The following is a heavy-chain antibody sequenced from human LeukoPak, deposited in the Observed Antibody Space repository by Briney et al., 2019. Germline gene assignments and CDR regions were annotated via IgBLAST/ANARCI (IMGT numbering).Heavy chain of an antibody. J-gene: IGHJ6*02. CDR2: FHREDGDK. D-gene: IGHD3-9*01. V-gene: IGHV1-24*01. Sequence: ASVKLSCRVSGYPLNELSMHWVRQAPGKGLEWMGGFHREDGDKIYAQSFQGRFTLTKDTSADTAYMELSSLRSEDTAVYYCATAWVMGPTYFGLFVWGQGTTVTVSS. CDR1: GYPLNELS. CDR3: ATAWVMGPTYFGLFV.